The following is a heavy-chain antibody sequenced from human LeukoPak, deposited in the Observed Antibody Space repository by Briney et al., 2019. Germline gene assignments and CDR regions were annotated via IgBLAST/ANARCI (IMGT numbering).Heavy chain of an antibody. V-gene: IGHV3-21*01. CDR1: GFTFSSYS. CDR2: ISSSSSYI. D-gene: IGHD6-19*01. CDR3: ARVRVAVAGPYDDY. Sequence: GSLRLSCAASGFTFSSYSMNWVRQAPGKGLEWVSSISSSSSYIYYADSVKGRFTISRDNAKNSLYLQMNSLRAEDTAVYYCARVRVAVAGPYDDYWGQGTLVTVSS. J-gene: IGHJ4*02.